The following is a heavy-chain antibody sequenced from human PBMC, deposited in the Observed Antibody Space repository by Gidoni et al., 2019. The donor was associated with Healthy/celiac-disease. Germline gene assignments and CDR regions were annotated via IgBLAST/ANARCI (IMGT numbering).Heavy chain of an antibody. V-gene: IGHV4-39*01. CDR2: IYYSGST. CDR3: ARHTYYYDSSGYYPVEPFDY. J-gene: IGHJ4*02. D-gene: IGHD3-22*01. Sequence: QLQLQESGPGLVKPSETLSLTCTVPGGSLSSSSSYWGWIRQPPGQGLEWIGSIYYSGSTYYNPALKSRVTISVDTSKNQFSLKLSSVTAADTAVYYCARHTYYYDSSGYYPVEPFDYWGQGTLVTVSS. CDR1: GGSLSSSSSY.